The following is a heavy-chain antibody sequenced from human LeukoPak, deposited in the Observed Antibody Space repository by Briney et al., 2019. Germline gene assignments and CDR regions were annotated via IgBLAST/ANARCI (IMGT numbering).Heavy chain of an antibody. CDR2: IYYSGST. CDR1: GGSISSGGYC. V-gene: IGHV4-61*08. J-gene: IGHJ6*02. D-gene: IGHD3-3*01. Sequence: PSETLSLTCTVSGGSISSGGYCWSWIRQHPGKGLEWIGYIYYSGSTYSNPSLKSRLTMSVDTSKDKFYLRLTSATAADTAVYYCASGSGYLGRYYYGMDVWGQGTTVTVSS. CDR3: ASGSGYLGRYYYGMDV.